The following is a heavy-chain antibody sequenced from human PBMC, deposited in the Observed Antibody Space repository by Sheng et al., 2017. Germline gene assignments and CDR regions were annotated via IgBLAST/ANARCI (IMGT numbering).Heavy chain of an antibody. J-gene: IGHJ6*03. V-gene: IGHV1-69*04. CDR2: IIPILGIA. D-gene: IGHD5-12*01. Sequence: QVQLVQSGAEVKKPGSSVKVSCKASGGTFSSYAISWVRQAPGQGLEWMGGIIPILGIANYAQKFQGRVTITADKSTSTAYMELSSLRSEDTAVYYCARDFRTVATIRYYYYYYMDVWGKGTTVTVSS. CDR1: GGTFSSYA. CDR3: ARDFRTVATIRYYYYYYMDV.